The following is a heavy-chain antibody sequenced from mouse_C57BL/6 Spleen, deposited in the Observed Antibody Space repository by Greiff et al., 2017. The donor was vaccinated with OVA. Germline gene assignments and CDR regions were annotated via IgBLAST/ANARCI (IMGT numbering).Heavy chain of an antibody. CDR3: ARQLTGTSDAMDY. V-gene: IGHV1-7*01. J-gene: IGHJ4*01. CDR1: GYTFTSYW. CDR2: INPSSGYT. D-gene: IGHD4-1*01. Sequence: VQLQQSGAELAKPGASVKLSCKASGYTFTSYWMHWVKQRPGQGLEWIGYINPSSGYTKYNQKFKDKATLTADKSSSTAYMQLSSLTYEDSAVYYCARQLTGTSDAMDYWGQGTSVTVSS.